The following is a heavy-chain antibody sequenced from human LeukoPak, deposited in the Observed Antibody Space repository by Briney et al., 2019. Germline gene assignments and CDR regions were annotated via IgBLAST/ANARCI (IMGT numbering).Heavy chain of an antibody. J-gene: IGHJ4*02. V-gene: IGHV4-59*01. D-gene: IGHD5-12*01. CDR1: GGSTSSYY. CDR2: IYYTGGT. CDR3: ARRVASRATGYYFDF. Sequence: SETLSLTCTVSGGSTSSYYWSWIRQPPGKGLQWIGYIYYTGGTNYNPSLKSRVTISGEPSKNQFSLQLSSVTAADTAVYYCARRVASRATGYYFDFWGQGILVTVSS.